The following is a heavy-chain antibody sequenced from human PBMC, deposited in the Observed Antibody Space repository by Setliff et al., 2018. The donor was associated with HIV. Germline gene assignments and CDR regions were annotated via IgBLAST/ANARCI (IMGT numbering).Heavy chain of an antibody. V-gene: IGHV4-39*07. CDR2: INHRGST. CDR1: GDSISRSNYY. Sequence: SETLSLTCTVSGDSISRSNYYWIWIRQPPGKGLEWIGEINHRGSTNYNSSLKSRVTIGVDTSKNQFSLNLSAVTAADTAVYYCARGSVFWDRGNHYQYMDVWATGTTVTVSS. D-gene: IGHD3-10*01. J-gene: IGHJ6*03. CDR3: ARGSVFWDRGNHYQYMDV.